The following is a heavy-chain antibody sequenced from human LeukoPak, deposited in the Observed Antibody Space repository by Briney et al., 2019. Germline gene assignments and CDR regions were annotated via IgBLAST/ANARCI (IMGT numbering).Heavy chain of an antibody. CDR2: ISSNGNVK. J-gene: IGHJ4*02. CDR3: ATRRPPYDFWSGYKEPADY. CDR1: GFTFSRYG. V-gene: IGHV3-30*03. Sequence: PGGSLRLSCAASGFTFSRYGMHWVRQAPGKGPEWAAVISSNGNVKYYIDSVKGRFTISRDNSKSTLYLQMTSLRSEDTGLYYCATRRPPYDFWSGYKEPADYWGQGTLVTVSS. D-gene: IGHD3-3*01.